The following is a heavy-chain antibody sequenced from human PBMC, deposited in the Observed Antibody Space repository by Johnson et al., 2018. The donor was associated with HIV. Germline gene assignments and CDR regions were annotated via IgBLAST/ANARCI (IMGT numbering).Heavy chain of an antibody. CDR2: ISWHSGSI. D-gene: IGHD5-24*01. V-gene: IGHV3-9*01. CDR3: ARDGPGDGNAMGGSGAFDI. CDR1: GFTFDDYA. Sequence: VQLVESGGGLVQPGRSLRLSCAASGFTFDDYALHWVRQAPGKGLEWVSGISWHSGSIGYADSVKGRFTISRDNAKNSLYLQMNSLRVEDTAVYYCARDGPGDGNAMGGSGAFDIWGQGTMVTVSS. J-gene: IGHJ3*02.